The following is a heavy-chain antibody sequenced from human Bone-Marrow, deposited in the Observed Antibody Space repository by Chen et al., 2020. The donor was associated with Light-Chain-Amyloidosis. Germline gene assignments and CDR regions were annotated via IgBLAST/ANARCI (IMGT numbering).Heavy chain of an antibody. CDR3: TRKGGYFDF. CDR1: GFNFSSFG. CDR2: VSGSTVST. D-gene: IGHD3-10*01. V-gene: IGHV3-23*04. Sequence: EVQLVESGGGLVQPGGSLRLSCATSGFNFSSFGMSWVRQAPGKGLEWGSTVSGSTVSTYYAGAVKGRFIISRDTSKSTLYLQMNSLRAGDTAVYFCTRKGGYFDFWGQGSLVTVSS. J-gene: IGHJ4*02.